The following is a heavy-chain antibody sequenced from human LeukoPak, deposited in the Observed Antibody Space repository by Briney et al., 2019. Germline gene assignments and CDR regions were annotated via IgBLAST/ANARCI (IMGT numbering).Heavy chain of an antibody. CDR2: ISYDGSNK. CDR1: GFTFSSYG. Sequence: GRSLRLSCAASGFTFSSYGMHWVRQAPGKGLEWVAVISYDGSNKYYADSVKGRFTISRDNSKNTLYLQMNSLRAEDTAVYYCARAITGTTGSFDYWGQGTLVTVSS. J-gene: IGHJ4*02. CDR3: ARAITGTTGSFDY. D-gene: IGHD1-7*01. V-gene: IGHV3-30*03.